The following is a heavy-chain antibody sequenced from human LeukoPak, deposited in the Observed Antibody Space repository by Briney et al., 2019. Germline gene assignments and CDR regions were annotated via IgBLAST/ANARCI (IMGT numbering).Heavy chain of an antibody. CDR2: FYNTWST. J-gene: IGHJ3*02. CDR3: ERAPSEIDAFDN. CDR1: GRSINLGRYY. V-gene: IGHV4-31*03. Sequence: SHTLSLTCTLSGRSINLGRYYGSWIRQHPGKGLEEIAYFYNTWSTYYNPSLKSRLTISVYTSKNHFSLSLSAKTAADTAVYFYERAPSEIDAFDNWGQGTMVTVSS. D-gene: IGHD5-24*01.